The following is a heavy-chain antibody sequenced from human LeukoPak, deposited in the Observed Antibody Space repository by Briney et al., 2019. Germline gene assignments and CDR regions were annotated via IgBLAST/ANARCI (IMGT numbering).Heavy chain of an antibody. CDR2: MNPNSGNT. CDR1: GYTFTSYD. CDR3: ARAGSWQLMPLFDI. J-gene: IGHJ3*02. V-gene: IGHV1-8*01. D-gene: IGHD6-6*01. Sequence: GASAKVSCRASGYTFTSYDIKRVRQATGQGLEGMGGMNPNSGNTGYAQKFQGRVTLTRNTSIRTAYMELSSLRSDDTAVYYCARAGSWQLMPLFDIWGQGTMVTVSS.